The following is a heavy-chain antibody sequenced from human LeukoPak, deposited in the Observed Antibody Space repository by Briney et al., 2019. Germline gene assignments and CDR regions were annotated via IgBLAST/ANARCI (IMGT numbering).Heavy chain of an antibody. J-gene: IGHJ4*02. Sequence: GWSLRLSCAASGFTFSSYAMHWVRQAPGKGLEWVAVISYDGSNKYYADSVKGRFTISRDNSKNTLYLQMNSLRAEDTAVYYCARDLGVDTAMVLDYWGQGTLVTVSS. V-gene: IGHV3-30*04. D-gene: IGHD5-18*01. CDR1: GFTFSSYA. CDR2: ISYDGSNK. CDR3: ARDLGVDTAMVLDY.